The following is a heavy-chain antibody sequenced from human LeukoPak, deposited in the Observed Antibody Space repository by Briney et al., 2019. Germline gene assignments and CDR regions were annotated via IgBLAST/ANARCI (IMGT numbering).Heavy chain of an antibody. V-gene: IGHV2-5*02. Sequence: VSGPTLVKPTQTLTLTCTFSGFSLTTSGVGVGWIRQPPGKALEWLALINWDDEKVYSPSLQSRLSITKDTSKNQVVLTMTNVSPVDTATYYCAHRRDSSGYQYRWWFAPWGQGTLVTVSS. D-gene: IGHD3-22*01. CDR2: INWDDEK. J-gene: IGHJ5*02. CDR1: GFSLTTSGVG. CDR3: AHRRDSSGYQYRWWFAP.